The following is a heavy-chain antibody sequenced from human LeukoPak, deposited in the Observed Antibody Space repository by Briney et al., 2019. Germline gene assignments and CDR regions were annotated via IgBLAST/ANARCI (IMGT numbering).Heavy chain of an antibody. J-gene: IGHJ4*02. V-gene: IGHV3-23*01. CDR2: ISGSGGST. D-gene: IGHD3-3*01. CDR1: GFTVSSNY. CDR3: AKVRYYDFWSGYPNY. Sequence: GGSLRLSCAASGFTVSSNYMSWVRQAPGKGLEWVSAISGSGGSTYYADSVKGRFTISRDNSKNTLYLQMNSLRAEDTAVYYCAKVRYYDFWSGYPNYWGQGTLVTVSS.